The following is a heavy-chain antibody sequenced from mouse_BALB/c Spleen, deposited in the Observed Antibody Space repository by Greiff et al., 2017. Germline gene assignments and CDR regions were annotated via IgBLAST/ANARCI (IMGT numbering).Heavy chain of an antibody. V-gene: IGHV5-17*02. J-gene: IGHJ4*01. D-gene: IGHD1-2*01. CDR3: ARGTTAHYYAMDY. Sequence: DVKLVESGGGLVQPGGSRKLSCAASGFTFSSFGMHWVRQAPEKGLEWVAYISSGSSTIYYADTVKGRFTISRDNPKNTLFLQMTSLRSEDTAMYYCARGTTAHYYAMDYWGQGTSVTVSS. CDR2: ISSGSSTI. CDR1: GFTFSSFG.